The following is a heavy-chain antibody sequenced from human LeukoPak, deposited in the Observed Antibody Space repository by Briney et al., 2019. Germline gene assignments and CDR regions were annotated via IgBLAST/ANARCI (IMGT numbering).Heavy chain of an antibody. D-gene: IGHD2-15*01. CDR1: GFTFSSYE. CDR2: ISSSGSTI. Sequence: PGGSLRLSCAASGFTFSSYEMNWVRQAPGKGLEWVSYISSSGSTIYYADSVKGRFTISRDDAKNSLYLQLNTLRPEDTAVYYCVQGWRDNWGQGTLVTVSS. J-gene: IGHJ4*02. V-gene: IGHV3-48*03. CDR3: VQGWRDN.